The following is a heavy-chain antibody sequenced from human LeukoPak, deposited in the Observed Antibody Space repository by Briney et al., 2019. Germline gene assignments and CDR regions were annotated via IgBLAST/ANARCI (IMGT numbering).Heavy chain of an antibody. CDR3: AREAGHADAFDI. J-gene: IGHJ3*02. CDR1: GFTFSSYW. V-gene: IGHV3-74*01. CDR2: INSDGSST. Sequence: GGSLRLSCAASGFTFSSYWMHWVRQAPEKGLVWVSRINSDGSSTSYADSVKGRFTISRDNAKNTLYLQMNSLRAEDTAVYYCAREAGHADAFDIWGQGTMVTVSS.